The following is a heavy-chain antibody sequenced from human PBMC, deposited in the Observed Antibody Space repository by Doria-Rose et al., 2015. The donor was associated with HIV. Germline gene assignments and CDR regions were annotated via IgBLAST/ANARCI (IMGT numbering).Heavy chain of an antibody. CDR2: IFSDDDR. Sequence: QITLKESGPVLVKPTETLTLTCTVSGVSLSSPGMGVSWIRQPPGKALEWLATIFSDDDRSYKTSLKSRLTISRGTSKRQVVLTMTDMDPVDTATYYCARIKSSRWYHKSYFDFWGQGTLVIVSA. CDR1: GVSLSSPGMG. V-gene: IGHV2-26*01. D-gene: IGHD6-13*01. CDR3: ARIKSSRWYHKSYFDF. J-gene: IGHJ4*02.